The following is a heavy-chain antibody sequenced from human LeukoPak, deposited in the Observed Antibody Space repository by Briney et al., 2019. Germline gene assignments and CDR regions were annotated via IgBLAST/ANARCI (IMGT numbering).Heavy chain of an antibody. D-gene: IGHD4-23*01. CDR2: MNPISGNT. CDR1: GYTFTSYD. J-gene: IGHJ4*02. Sequence: ASVKVSCKASGYTFTSYDINWVRQATGQGLEWMGWMNPISGNTGCAQKFQGRVTMTRNTSISTAYMELSSLRSEDTAVYYCARGRRWARSYSDYWGQGTLVTVSS. V-gene: IGHV1-8*01. CDR3: ARGRRWARSYSDY.